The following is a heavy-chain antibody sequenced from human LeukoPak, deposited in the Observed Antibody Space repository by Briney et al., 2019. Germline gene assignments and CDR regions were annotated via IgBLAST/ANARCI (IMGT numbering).Heavy chain of an antibody. V-gene: IGHV1-2*02. CDR3: ARRPHYDSSGSWGYYYYMDV. J-gene: IGHJ6*03. Sequence: ASVKVSCKASGYTFTGCYMHWVRQAPGQGLEWMGWINPNSGGTNYAQKFQGRVTMTRDTSISTAYMELSRLRSDDTAVYYCARRPHYDSSGSWGYYYYMDVWGKGTTVTVSS. CDR1: GYTFTGCY. D-gene: IGHD3-22*01. CDR2: INPNSGGT.